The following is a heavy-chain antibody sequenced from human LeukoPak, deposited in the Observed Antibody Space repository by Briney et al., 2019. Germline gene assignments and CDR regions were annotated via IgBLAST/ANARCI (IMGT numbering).Heavy chain of an antibody. CDR3: ARDTYGGNPNNAFDI. CDR1: GGSFSGYY. J-gene: IGHJ3*02. Sequence: PSKTLSLTCAVYGGSFSGYYWSWIRQSPGKGLEWIGEIYHSGSTNYNPSLKSRVTISVDKSKNQFSLKLSSVTAADTAVYYCARDTYGGNPNNAFDIWGQGTMVTVSS. CDR2: IYHSGST. V-gene: IGHV4-34*01. D-gene: IGHD4-23*01.